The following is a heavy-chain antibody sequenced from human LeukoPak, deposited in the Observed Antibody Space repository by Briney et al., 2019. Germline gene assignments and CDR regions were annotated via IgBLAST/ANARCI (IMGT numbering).Heavy chain of an antibody. V-gene: IGHV3-21*01. D-gene: IGHD6-13*01. CDR3: GRVLEAASFDY. CDR1: GFTFSSYS. Sequence: GGSLRLSCAASGFTFSSYSKNWVRQAPGKGLEWVSSISSSSSHIYYADSVKGRFTMSRDNAKNSLYLQMNSLRADDTAVYYCGRVLEAASFDYWGQGSPVTVSS. J-gene: IGHJ4*02. CDR2: ISSSSSHI.